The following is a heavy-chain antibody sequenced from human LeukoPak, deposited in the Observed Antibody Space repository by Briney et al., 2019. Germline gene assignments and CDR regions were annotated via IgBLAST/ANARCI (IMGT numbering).Heavy chain of an antibody. CDR3: ATVVVVGGTPEYY. CDR1: GYTFTGSE. J-gene: IGHJ4*02. V-gene: IGHV1-2*02. Sequence: GASVKDSCKASGYTFTGSEMHWGRQGPGRGLEWVGWLNRNSGGTNYAQKFQGRVTMTRNTSTTTAYMDLSRLTSDDTAVYYCATVVVVGGTPEYYWGQGTLVTVSS. CDR2: LNRNSGGT. D-gene: IGHD2-15*01.